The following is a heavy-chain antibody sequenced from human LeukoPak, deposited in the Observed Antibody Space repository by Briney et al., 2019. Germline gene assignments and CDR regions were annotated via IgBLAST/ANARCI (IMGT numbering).Heavy chain of an antibody. CDR2: IIPIFGTA. J-gene: IGHJ5*02. V-gene: IGHV1-69*05. Sequence: SVKVSCKASGGTFSSYAISWVRQAPGQGLEWMGRIIPIFGTANYAQKFQGRVTITTDESTSTAYMELSSLRSEDTALYYCARERDCSSTSCYDPWGQGTLVTVSS. CDR3: ARERDCSSTSCYDP. D-gene: IGHD2-2*01. CDR1: GGTFSSYA.